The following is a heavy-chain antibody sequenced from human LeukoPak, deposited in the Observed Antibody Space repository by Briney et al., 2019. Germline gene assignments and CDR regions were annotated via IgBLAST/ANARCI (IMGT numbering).Heavy chain of an antibody. D-gene: IGHD6-19*01. Sequence: GGSLRLSCAASGFTFSHAWMGWVRQAPGKGLEWVGRIKSKTDGGTTDYAAPVKGRFTISRDDSKNTLYLQMNSLKTEDTAVYYCTTPGYSSGWYFDYWGQGTLVTVSS. J-gene: IGHJ4*02. CDR2: IKSKTDGGTT. V-gene: IGHV3-15*01. CDR3: TTPGYSSGWYFDY. CDR1: GFTFSHAW.